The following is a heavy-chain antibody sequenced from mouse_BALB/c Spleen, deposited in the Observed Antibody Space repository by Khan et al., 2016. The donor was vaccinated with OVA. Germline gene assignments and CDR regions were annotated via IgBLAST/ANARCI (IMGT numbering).Heavy chain of an antibody. V-gene: IGHV1S135*01. D-gene: IGHD2-3*01. CDR1: GYAFTTYN. CDR2: IDPYNGVT. Sequence: VQLQQSGPELVRPGASVKVSCKASGYAFTTYNMYWVKQSHGTSLEWIGYIDPYNGVTNYNQNFKDKATLTVDKSSSAAYMHLDSLTSEDSAVYFCARSSDGYYPLADWGQGTLVTVSA. J-gene: IGHJ3*01. CDR3: ARSSDGYYPLAD.